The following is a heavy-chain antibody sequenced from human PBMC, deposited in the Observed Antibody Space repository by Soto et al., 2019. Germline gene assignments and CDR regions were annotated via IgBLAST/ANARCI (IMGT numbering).Heavy chain of an antibody. J-gene: IGHJ4*02. CDR3: ARPKGSYYDSSGYYYFDY. V-gene: IGHV1-3*01. CDR2: INAGNGNT. D-gene: IGHD3-22*01. CDR1: GYTFTSYA. Sequence: ASVKVSCKASGYTFTSYAMHWVRQAPGQRLEWMGWINAGNGNTKYSQKFQGRVTITRDTSASTAYMELSSLRSEDTAVYYCARPKGSYYDSSGYYYFDYWGQGTLVTVSS.